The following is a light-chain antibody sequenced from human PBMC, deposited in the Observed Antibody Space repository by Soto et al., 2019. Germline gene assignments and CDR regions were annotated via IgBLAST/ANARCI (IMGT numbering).Light chain of an antibody. V-gene: IGKV1-33*01. CDR2: DAS. CDR3: QQYDNVFT. CDR1: QDITMY. Sequence: DIQMTQSPSSLSASVGDRVTITCQASQDITMYLNWYQQKPGKAPKLLIYDASNLQTGVTSRFSGSGYGTDFTFTISSLQPEDIATYYCQQYDNVFTFGQGTRLEIK. J-gene: IGKJ5*01.